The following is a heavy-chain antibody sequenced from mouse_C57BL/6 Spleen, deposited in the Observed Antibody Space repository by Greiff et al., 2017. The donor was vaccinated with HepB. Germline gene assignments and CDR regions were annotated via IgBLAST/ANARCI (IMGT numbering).Heavy chain of an antibody. CDR3: AGLRRLGAMDY. CDR1: GYAFSSSW. V-gene: IGHV1-82*01. CDR2: IYPGDGDT. Sequence: VQLQQSGPELVKPGASVKISCKASGYAFSSSWMNWVKQRPGKGLEWIGRIYPGDGDTNYNGKFKGKATLTADKSSSTAYMQLSSLTSEDSAVYFCAGLRRLGAMDYWGQGTSVTVSS. J-gene: IGHJ4*01. D-gene: IGHD2-2*01.